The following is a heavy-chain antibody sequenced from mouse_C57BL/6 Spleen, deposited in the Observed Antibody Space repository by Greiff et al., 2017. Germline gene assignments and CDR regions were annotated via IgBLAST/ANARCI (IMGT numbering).Heavy chain of an antibody. V-gene: IGHV1-59*01. D-gene: IGHD1-1*01. CDR1: GYTFTSYW. J-gene: IGHJ2*01. CDR2: IDPSDSYT. Sequence: VQLQQPGAELVRPGTSVKLSCKASGYTFTSYWMHWVKQRPGQGLEWIGVIDPSDSYTNYNQKFKGKATLTVDTSSSTAYMQLSSLTSEDSAVYYCARFYYDSSYFGYWGQGTTLTVSS. CDR3: ARFYYDSSYFGY.